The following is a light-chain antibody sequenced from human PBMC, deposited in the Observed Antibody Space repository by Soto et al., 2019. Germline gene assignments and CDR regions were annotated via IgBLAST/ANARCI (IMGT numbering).Light chain of an antibody. CDR3: QQSFSTPQT. CDR1: QTINNY. V-gene: IGKV1-39*01. J-gene: IGKJ4*01. CDR2: TTS. Sequence: DIQMTQSPSSLSASLGDRVTITRRASQTINNYLNWYQQKPGKAPKLLIHTTSSLQSGVPSRFSASGAGTDFTLTISSLQPEDSATYYCQQSFSTPQTFGGGTKVEI.